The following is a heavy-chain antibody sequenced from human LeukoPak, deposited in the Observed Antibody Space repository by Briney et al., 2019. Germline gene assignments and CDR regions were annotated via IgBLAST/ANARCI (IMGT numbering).Heavy chain of an antibody. CDR3: AKDRAQPSPRYSSSSDY. Sequence: PGGSLRLSCAASGFTFSSYWMSWVRQAPGKGLEWVSAISGSGGSTYYADSVKGRFTISRDNSKNTLYLQMNSLRAEDTAVYYCAKDRAQPSPRYSSSSDYWGQGTLVTVSS. CDR1: GFTFSSYW. D-gene: IGHD6-13*01. V-gene: IGHV3-23*01. J-gene: IGHJ4*02. CDR2: ISGSGGST.